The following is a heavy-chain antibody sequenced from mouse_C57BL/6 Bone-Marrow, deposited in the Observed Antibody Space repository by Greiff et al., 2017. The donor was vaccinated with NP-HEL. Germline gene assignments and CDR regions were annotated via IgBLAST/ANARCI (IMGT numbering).Heavy chain of an antibody. J-gene: IGHJ2*01. Sequence: QVQLQQPGAELVKPGASVKMSCKASGYTFTSYWITWVKQRPGQGLEWIGDIYPGSGSTNYNEKFKSKATLTVDTSSSTAYMQLSSLTSEDSAVYYCARCITTVVAKGFDYWGQGTTLTVSS. D-gene: IGHD1-1*01. V-gene: IGHV1-55*01. CDR2: IYPGSGST. CDR3: ARCITTVVAKGFDY. CDR1: GYTFTSYW.